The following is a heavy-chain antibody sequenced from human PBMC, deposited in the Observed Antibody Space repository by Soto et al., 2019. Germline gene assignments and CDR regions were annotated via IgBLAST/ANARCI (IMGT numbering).Heavy chain of an antibody. CDR2: IYYSGST. J-gene: IGHJ6*03. V-gene: IGHV4-59*08. D-gene: IGHD3-3*01. CDR3: ASLVVNCDFWSGYCTRGLFYMVV. CDR1: GGSISSYY. Sequence: SETLSLTCTVSGGSISSYYWSWIRQPPGKGLEWIGYIYYSGSTNYNPSLKSRVTISVDTSKNQFSLKLSSVTAADTAVYYCASLVVNCDFWSGYCTRGLFYMVVWGKGTTVTVSS.